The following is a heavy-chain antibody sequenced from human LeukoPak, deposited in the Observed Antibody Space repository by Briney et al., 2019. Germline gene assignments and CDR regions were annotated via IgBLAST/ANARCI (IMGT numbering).Heavy chain of an antibody. D-gene: IGHD6-13*01. J-gene: IGHJ4*02. CDR1: GGSISNHF. CDR3: ARQQQLLFDY. V-gene: IGHV4-4*07. CDR2: VSTRGST. Sequence: SETLSLTCTVSGGSISNHFCSWIRQPAWKGLEWIGRVSTRGSTYYNPSLKSRVTMSADTSKIQCSLKLTTMTAADTAVYYCARQQQLLFDYWGQGTLVTVSS.